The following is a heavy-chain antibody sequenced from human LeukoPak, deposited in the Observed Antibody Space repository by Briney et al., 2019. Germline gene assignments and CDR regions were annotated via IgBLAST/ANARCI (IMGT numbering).Heavy chain of an antibody. D-gene: IGHD5-24*01. CDR2: IYYSGST. CDR1: GGSISSSIYY. V-gene: IGHV4-39*07. CDR3: ARNRDGYNSFDY. J-gene: IGHJ4*02. Sequence: SETLSLTCTVSGGSISSSIYYWGWIRQPPGKGLEWIGSIYYSGSTYYNPSLKSRVTISVDTSKNQFSLKLSSVTAADTAVYYCARNRDGYNSFDYWGQGTLVTVSS.